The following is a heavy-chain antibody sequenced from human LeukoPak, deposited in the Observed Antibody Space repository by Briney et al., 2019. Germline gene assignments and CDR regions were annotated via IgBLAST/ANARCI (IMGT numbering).Heavy chain of an antibody. V-gene: IGHV1-46*01. Sequence: ASVKVSCKSSGYTFPNFFLHWVRQAPGQGLEWMGLINPSGGSTSYAQKFQGRVIMTRDMSTSTLYMELSNVRSEDTAVYYCAGGRLRSLFDHWGQGTLVTVSS. CDR3: AGGRLRSLFDH. D-gene: IGHD4-17*01. J-gene: IGHJ4*02. CDR2: INPSGGST. CDR1: GYTFPNFF.